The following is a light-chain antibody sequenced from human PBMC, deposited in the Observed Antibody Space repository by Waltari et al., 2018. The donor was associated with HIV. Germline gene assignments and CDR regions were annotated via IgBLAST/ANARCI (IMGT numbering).Light chain of an antibody. CDR3: CSYAGSSTFV. CDR1: SSDVGNYNY. Sequence: QSALTQPASVSGSPGQSITISCTGTSSDVGNYNYVSWYQQNPGKAPKLMFYEGSKRPSGVSTRFAGSKSGNTASLTISGLQAENEADYYCCSYAGSSTFVFGTGTKVTVL. CDR2: EGS. J-gene: IGLJ1*01. V-gene: IGLV2-23*01.